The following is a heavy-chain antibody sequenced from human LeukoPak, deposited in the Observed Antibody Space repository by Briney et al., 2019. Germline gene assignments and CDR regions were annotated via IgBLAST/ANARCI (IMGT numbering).Heavy chain of an antibody. J-gene: IGHJ4*02. CDR3: ATDVGTVFFDN. D-gene: IGHD3/OR15-3a*01. V-gene: IGHV3-23*01. CDR1: GFTFSSYA. CDR2: IDTSGGST. Sequence: PGGSLRLSCAASGFTFSSYAMAWVRQTPGKGLEWVSTIDTSGGSTHYADSVKGRFTISRDNSKNTMYLQMNSLRVEDTAIYYCATDVGTVFFDNWGEGTVVSVSS.